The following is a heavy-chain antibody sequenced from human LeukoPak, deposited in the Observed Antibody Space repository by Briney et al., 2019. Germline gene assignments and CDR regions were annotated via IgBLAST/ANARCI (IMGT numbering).Heavy chain of an antibody. Sequence: PGGSLRLSCAASGFTFSSYWMHWVRQAPGKGLVWVSRINSDGSSTSYADSVKGRFTISRDNAKNSLYLQMNSLRAEDTAVYYCARDALWFGELLNWFDPWGQGTLVTVSS. CDR1: GFTFSSYW. CDR2: INSDGSST. V-gene: IGHV3-74*01. J-gene: IGHJ5*02. D-gene: IGHD3-10*01. CDR3: ARDALWFGELLNWFDP.